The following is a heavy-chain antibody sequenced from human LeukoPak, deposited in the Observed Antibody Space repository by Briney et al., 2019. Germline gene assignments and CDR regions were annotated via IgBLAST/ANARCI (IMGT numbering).Heavy chain of an antibody. CDR1: GLNVTYNY. CDR2: IYSGGMT. Sequence: GGPLRLSCAASGLNVTYNYMSWVRQAPGKGLEWLSVIYSGGMTYYADSVKGRFIISRDNSKNTLYLQMNRLRAEDTAVYYCYARPVLPAAFLPSGNYMDVWGKGTTVTVSS. J-gene: IGHJ6*03. CDR3: YARPVLPAAFLPSGNYMDV. D-gene: IGHD2-2*01. V-gene: IGHV3-53*01.